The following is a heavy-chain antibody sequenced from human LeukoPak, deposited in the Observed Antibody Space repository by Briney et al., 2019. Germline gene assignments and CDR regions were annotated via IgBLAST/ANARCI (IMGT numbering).Heavy chain of an antibody. Sequence: PGGSLRLSCAASGFTFSSYSMNWVRQAPGKGLEWVSSISSSSSYIYYADSVKGRFTISRDNAKNSLDLQMHSLRAEDPAVYYCARDLGAGDIVVVPAYFDYWGQGTLVTVSS. D-gene: IGHD2-2*01. CDR2: ISSSSSYI. V-gene: IGHV3-21*01. CDR1: GFTFSSYS. CDR3: ARDLGAGDIVVVPAYFDY. J-gene: IGHJ4*02.